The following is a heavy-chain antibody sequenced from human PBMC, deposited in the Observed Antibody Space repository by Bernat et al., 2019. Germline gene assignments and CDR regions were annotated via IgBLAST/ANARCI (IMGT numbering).Heavy chain of an antibody. D-gene: IGHD2-2*01. Sequence: QVQPVQSGAEVKKPGASVKVSCKASGYTFTSYYMHWVRQAPGQGLEWMGIINPSGGSTRYAQKFQGRVTMTRDTSTSTVYMELSSVRSEDTAVYYCASTLIVVPAAMGWFDPWGQGTLVTVSS. J-gene: IGHJ5*02. CDR2: INPSGGST. CDR3: ASTLIVVPAAMGWFDP. V-gene: IGHV1-46*03. CDR1: GYTFTSYY.